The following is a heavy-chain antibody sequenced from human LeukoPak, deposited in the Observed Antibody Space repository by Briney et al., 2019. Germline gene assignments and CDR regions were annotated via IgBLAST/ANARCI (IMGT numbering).Heavy chain of an antibody. V-gene: IGHV3-7*01. CDR2: IKQDGSAK. D-gene: IGHD4-17*01. CDR1: GFTFSTYW. CDR3: ARSSGDYGHFDY. J-gene: IGHJ4*02. Sequence: PGGSLRLSCAASGFTFSTYWLTWVRQAPGKGLEWVANIKQDGSAKYYVDSVKGRFTISRDNAKNTLYLQMNSLRAEDTAVYYCARSSGDYGHFDYWGQGSLVTVSS.